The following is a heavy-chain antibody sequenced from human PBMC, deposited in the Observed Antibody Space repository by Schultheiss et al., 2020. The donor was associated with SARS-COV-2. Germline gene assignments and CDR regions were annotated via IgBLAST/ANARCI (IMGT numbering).Heavy chain of an antibody. CDR1: GFTFSSYA. CDR3: AREGDGYNWYYYGMDV. D-gene: IGHD5-24*01. V-gene: IGHV3-23*01. Sequence: GSLRLSCAASGFTFSSYAMHWVRQAPGKGLEWVSAISGSGGSTYYADSVKGRFTISRDNSKNTLYLQMNSLRAEDTAVYYCAREGDGYNWYYYGMDVWGQGTTVTVSS. J-gene: IGHJ6*02. CDR2: ISGSGGST.